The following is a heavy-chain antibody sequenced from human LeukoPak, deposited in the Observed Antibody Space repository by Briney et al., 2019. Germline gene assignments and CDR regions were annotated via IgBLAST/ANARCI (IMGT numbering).Heavy chain of an antibody. CDR2: INHSGST. J-gene: IGHJ6*03. Sequence: SETLSLTCAVYGGSFSGYYWSWIRQPPGKGLEWIGEINHSGSTNYNPSLKSRVTISVDTSKNQFSLKLSSVTAADTAVYYCARGVRAGGQRLVLPRTDYYYYYMDVWGKGTTVTVSS. CDR3: ARGVRAGGQRLVLPRTDYYYYYMDV. V-gene: IGHV4-34*01. D-gene: IGHD6-13*01. CDR1: GGSFSGYY.